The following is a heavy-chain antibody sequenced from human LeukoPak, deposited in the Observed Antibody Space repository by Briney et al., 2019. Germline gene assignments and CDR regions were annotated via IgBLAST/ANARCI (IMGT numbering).Heavy chain of an antibody. D-gene: IGHD3-9*01. V-gene: IGHV4-39*01. J-gene: IGHJ5*02. CDR1: GGSISSSSYY. CDR3: ARQKRDILTGYRNWFDP. Sequence: SETLSLTCTVSGGSISSSSYYWGWIRQPPGKGLEWIGSTYYSGSTYYNPSLKSRVTISVDTSKNQFSLKLSSVTAADTAVYYCARQKRDILTGYRNWFDPWGQGTLVTVSS. CDR2: TYYSGST.